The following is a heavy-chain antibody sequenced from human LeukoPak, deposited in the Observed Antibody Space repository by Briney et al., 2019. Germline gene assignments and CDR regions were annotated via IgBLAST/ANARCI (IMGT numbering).Heavy chain of an antibody. CDR3: ARGPSGYHNT. D-gene: IGHD5-12*01. Sequence: SETLSLTCTVSGGSISSSSHYWGWIRQPPGKGLEWIGSIYYSGTTYYKPSLKSRVTISVDTSKNQFSLKLSSVTAADTAVYYCARGPSGYHNTGGQGTLVTVSS. CDR2: IYYSGTT. V-gene: IGHV4-39*01. J-gene: IGHJ4*02. CDR1: GGSISSSSHY.